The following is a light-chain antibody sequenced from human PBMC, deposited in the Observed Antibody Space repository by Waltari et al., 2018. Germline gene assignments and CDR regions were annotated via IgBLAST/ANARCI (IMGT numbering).Light chain of an antibody. Sequence: QSVLTQPPSASGTPGQRVTISCSGSNSNIGRHAVNWYQQLPETAPKLLIYTDNQRPSGVPDRFSGSKSGTSASLAISGLQSEDEADYHCATWDDSLNGWVFGGGTKVTVL. CDR2: TDN. CDR1: NSNIGRHA. CDR3: ATWDDSLNGWV. J-gene: IGLJ3*02. V-gene: IGLV1-44*01.